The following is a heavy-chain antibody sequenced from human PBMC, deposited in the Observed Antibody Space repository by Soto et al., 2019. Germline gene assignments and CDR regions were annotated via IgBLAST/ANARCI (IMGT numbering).Heavy chain of an antibody. CDR1: GFTFSTYS. D-gene: IGHD2-21*01. CDR3: TSRCLNCGGDCFGS. CDR2: ISASSSTI. Sequence: DVQLVESGGGWVQPGGSLRLSCAAAGFTFSTYSMNWVRQAPGQGLEWVSYISASSSTIYYADSVEGRFTRSRDNAKNSLYLQKNSLRDEDTDVYYCTSRCLNCGGDCFGSWGQGILVTVSS. J-gene: IGHJ5*01. V-gene: IGHV3-48*02.